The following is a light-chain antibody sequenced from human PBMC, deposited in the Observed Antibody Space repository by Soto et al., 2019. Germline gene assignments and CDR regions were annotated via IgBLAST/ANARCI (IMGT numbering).Light chain of an antibody. V-gene: IGKV3-20*01. Sequence: EIVLTQSPGTLSLSPGERATLSGRAIQTLSSSFLAWYQQTPGQAPRLLIYDTSTRAIDIPDRFSGSGSGTDFTLTISRLEPEDFAVYYCQQYGSSPSITFGQGTRLEIK. CDR3: QQYGSSPSIT. CDR2: DTS. J-gene: IGKJ5*01. CDR1: QTLSSSF.